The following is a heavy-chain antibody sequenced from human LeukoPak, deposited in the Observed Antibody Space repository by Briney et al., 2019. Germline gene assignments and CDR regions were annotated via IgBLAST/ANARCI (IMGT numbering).Heavy chain of an antibody. CDR3: AAGEATVNIFDY. Sequence: GSLNLSCTASGFTFTSFAISWVRQAPGQGLEWMGWISAYNGNTNDAQKLQGRVTMTTDTSTSTAYLELRSLRSDDTSVYYCAAGEATVNIFDYWGQGTLVTVSS. CDR1: GFTFTSFA. CDR2: ISAYNGNT. D-gene: IGHD4-11*01. J-gene: IGHJ4*02. V-gene: IGHV1-18*01.